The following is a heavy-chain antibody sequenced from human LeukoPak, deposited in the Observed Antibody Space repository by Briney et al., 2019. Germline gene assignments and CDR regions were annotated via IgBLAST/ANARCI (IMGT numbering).Heavy chain of an antibody. D-gene: IGHD3-10*01. CDR2: IIPILGIA. CDR1: GGTFSSYA. Sequence: ASVKVSCKASGGTFSSYAISWVRQAPGQGLEWMGRIIPILGIANYAQKFQGRVTITADKSTSTAYMELSSLRSEDTAVYYCARPAYGSGKGWFDPWGQGTLVTVSS. CDR3: ARPAYGSGKGWFDP. J-gene: IGHJ5*02. V-gene: IGHV1-69*04.